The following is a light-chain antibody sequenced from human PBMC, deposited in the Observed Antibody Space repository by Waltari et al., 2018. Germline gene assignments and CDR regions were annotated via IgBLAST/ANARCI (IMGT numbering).Light chain of an antibody. CDR1: QRVGSA. J-gene: IGKJ1*01. CDR3: QMYVRLPVT. CDR2: DTS. Sequence: EIVLTQSPGTLALSTGERATLSCRASQRVGSALAWYQQKPGQAPRLLIYDTSTRATGISDKFSGSGSGTDFSLTISRVEPEDFAVYFCQMYVRLPVTFGQGTKVEVK. V-gene: IGKV3-20*01.